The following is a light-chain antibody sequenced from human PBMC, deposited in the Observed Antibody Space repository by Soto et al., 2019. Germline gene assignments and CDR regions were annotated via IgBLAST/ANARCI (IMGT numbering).Light chain of an antibody. V-gene: IGKV3-20*01. J-gene: IGKJ1*01. CDR3: QQYTRAPLT. Sequence: EIVLTQSPATLSLSPGERATLSCRASQSVTDNYLAWYQQKPGQAPRLVISGASSRTSGIPDRFSAGGPGTDFTLTISRLEPEDFAVYYCQQYTRAPLTFGQGTKVDIK. CDR1: QSVTDNY. CDR2: GAS.